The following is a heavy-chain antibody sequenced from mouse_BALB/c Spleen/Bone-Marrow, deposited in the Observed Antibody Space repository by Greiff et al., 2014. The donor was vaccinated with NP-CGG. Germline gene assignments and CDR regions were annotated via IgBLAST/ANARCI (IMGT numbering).Heavy chain of an antibody. J-gene: IGHJ3*01. CDR2: IYPGDGDT. V-gene: IGHV1-80*01. D-gene: IGHD2-1*01. CDR3: ARTGNLAWFAY. CDR1: GYAFSSYW. Sequence: VQLQQSGAELVRPGSSVKISCKASGYAFSSYWMNWVKQRPEQGLEWIGRIYPGDGDTNYNGKFKGKATLTADKSSSTAYMQLSSLTSEDSAVYFCARTGNLAWFAYWGQGTLVTVSA.